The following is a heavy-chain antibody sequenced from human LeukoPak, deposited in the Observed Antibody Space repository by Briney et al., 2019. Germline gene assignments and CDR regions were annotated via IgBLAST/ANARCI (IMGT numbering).Heavy chain of an antibody. J-gene: IGHJ4*02. V-gene: IGHV5-51*01. Sequence: GESLKISCKGSGYSFTSYWIGWVRQMPGKGLEWMGIIYPGDSDTRYSPSFQGQVTISADKSISTAYLQWSSLKASDTAMYYCVRRNCGGDCYRPPYFDYWGQGTLVTVSS. CDR2: IYPGDSDT. CDR1: GYSFTSYW. CDR3: VRRNCGGDCYRPPYFDY. D-gene: IGHD2-21*02.